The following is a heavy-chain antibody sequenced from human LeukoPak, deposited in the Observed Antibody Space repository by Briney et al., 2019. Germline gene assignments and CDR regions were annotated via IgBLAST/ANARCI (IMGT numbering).Heavy chain of an antibody. D-gene: IGHD6-6*01. V-gene: IGHV1-2*06. CDR2: INPNSGAT. CDR1: GYTFTGYY. Sequence: GSSVKVSCKASGYTFTGYYIHWVRQAPGQGLEWMGRINPNSGATNYAQRFQGRVTMTRDTSISTAYMELTSLRSDDTAVYYCAADNIAALYWGQGTLVTVSS. CDR3: AADNIAALY. J-gene: IGHJ4*02.